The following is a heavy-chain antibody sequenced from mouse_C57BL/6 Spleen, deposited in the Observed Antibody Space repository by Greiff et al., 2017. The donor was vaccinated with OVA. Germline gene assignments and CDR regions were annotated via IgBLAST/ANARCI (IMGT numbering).Heavy chain of an antibody. V-gene: IGHV1-52*01. J-gene: IGHJ1*03. CDR2: IDTSDSDT. D-gene: IGHD1-1*01. Sequence: VQLQQPGAELVRPGSSVKLSCKASGYTFTSYWMHWVKQRPIQGLEWIGNIDTSDSDTHYNQKFKDQATLTVDKSSSTAYMQLSSLTSEDSAVYYCARDYCSRDFDVWGTGTTVTVSS. CDR1: GYTFTSYW. CDR3: ARDYCSRDFDV.